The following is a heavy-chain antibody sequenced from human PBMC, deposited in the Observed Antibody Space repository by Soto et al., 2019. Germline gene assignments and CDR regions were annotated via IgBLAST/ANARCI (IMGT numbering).Heavy chain of an antibody. CDR3: ARDRSPIVNNGLDV. Sequence: LRLSCAASGFMFRYYWMSWVRQAPGKGLEWVANINQDGSEKYYVDSVEGRFSISRDNADNSVYLQLNNLRVEDTAVYYCARDRSPIVNNGLDVGGQGTTVTVSS. CDR1: GFMFRYYW. CDR2: INQDGSEK. J-gene: IGHJ6*02. D-gene: IGHD2-15*01. V-gene: IGHV3-7*04.